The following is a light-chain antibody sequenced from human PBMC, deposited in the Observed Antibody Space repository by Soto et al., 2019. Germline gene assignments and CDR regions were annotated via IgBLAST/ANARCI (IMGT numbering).Light chain of an antibody. Sequence: EIVMTQSPATLSVSPGERATLSCRASQSVSSNLAWYHQKPGQAPRLLIYGASTRATGIPARFSGSGSGTEFTLTISSLQSEDFAVYFCQQYHDWPPFTFGLGTKVDIK. V-gene: IGKV3-15*01. CDR1: QSVSSN. CDR2: GAS. J-gene: IGKJ3*01. CDR3: QQYHDWPPFT.